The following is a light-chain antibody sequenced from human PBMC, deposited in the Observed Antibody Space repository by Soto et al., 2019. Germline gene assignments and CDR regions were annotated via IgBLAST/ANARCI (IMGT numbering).Light chain of an antibody. CDR2: DTS. J-gene: IGKJ5*01. CDR1: QSVSSSN. Sequence: EIVLTQSPGTLSLSPAEGATLXCRTSQSVSSSNLAWYQHKPGQAPSLLIYDTSSRATGIPDRFSGSGSGTEFTLTISSLQSEDFAVYYCQQYNDWPPITFGQGTRLENK. CDR3: QQYNDWPPIT. V-gene: IGKV3D-15*01.